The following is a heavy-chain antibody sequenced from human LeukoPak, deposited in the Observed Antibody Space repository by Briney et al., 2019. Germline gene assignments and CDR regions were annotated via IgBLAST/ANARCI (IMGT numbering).Heavy chain of an antibody. J-gene: IGHJ3*02. CDR3: ARDGEEVPAAQDAFDI. D-gene: IGHD2-2*01. CDR2: IIPILGIA. Sequence: GASVKVSCKASGGTFSSYAISWVRQAPGQGLEWMGRIIPILGIANYAQKFQGRVTITADKSTSTAYMELSSLRSEDTAVYYCARDGEEVPAAQDAFDIWGQGTMVTVSS. V-gene: IGHV1-69*04. CDR1: GGTFSSYA.